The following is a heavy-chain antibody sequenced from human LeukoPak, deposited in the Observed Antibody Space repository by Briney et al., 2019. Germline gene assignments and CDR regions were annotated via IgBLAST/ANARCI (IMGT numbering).Heavy chain of an antibody. J-gene: IGHJ4*02. V-gene: IGHV4-34*01. CDR3: AREVRGVINSFDY. Sequence: LGEINHSGSTNYNPSLKSRVTISVDTSKNQFSLKLSSVTAADTAVYYCAREVRGVINSFDYWGQGTLVTVSS. D-gene: IGHD3-10*01. CDR2: INHSGST.